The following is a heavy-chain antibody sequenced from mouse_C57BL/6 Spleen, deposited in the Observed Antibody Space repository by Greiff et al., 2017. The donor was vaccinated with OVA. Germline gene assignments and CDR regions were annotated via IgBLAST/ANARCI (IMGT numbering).Heavy chain of an antibody. V-gene: IGHV14-4*01. CDR2: IDPENGDT. CDR3: TTGAISYFDY. CDR1: GFNIKDDY. J-gene: IGHJ2*01. Sequence: EVQLQQSGAELVRPGASVKLSCTASGFNIKDDYMHWVKQRPEQGLEWIGWIDPENGDTEYASKFQGKATITADTSSNTAYLQLSSLTSEDTAVYYCTTGAISYFDYWGQGTTLTVSS. D-gene: IGHD3-1*01.